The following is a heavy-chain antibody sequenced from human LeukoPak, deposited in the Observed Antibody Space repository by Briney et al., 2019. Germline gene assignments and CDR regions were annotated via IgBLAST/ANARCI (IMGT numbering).Heavy chain of an antibody. J-gene: IGHJ4*02. V-gene: IGHV3-23*01. CDR2: ILPGGGDT. D-gene: IGHD6-13*01. CDR1: GFTFSSYS. CDR3: AKGWPAAGTFDS. Sequence: GGSLRLSCAASGFTFSSYSMNWVRQAPGKGLEWVSTILPGGGDTYYADSVKGRFTISRDTSKNTLYLQMNTLRVEDTAVYYCAKGWPAAGTFDSWGQGSLVTVSS.